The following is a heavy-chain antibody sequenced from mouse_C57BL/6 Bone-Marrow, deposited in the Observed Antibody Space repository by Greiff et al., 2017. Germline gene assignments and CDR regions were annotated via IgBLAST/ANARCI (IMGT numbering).Heavy chain of an antibody. V-gene: IGHV1-50*01. CDR2: IDPSGSYT. CDR3: ARDGGYWPFAY. Sequence: VQLQQSGAELVKPGASVKLSCKASGYTFTSYWMQWVKQRPGQGLEWIGEIDPSGSYTNYNQKFKGKATLTVDTSSSTAYMQLSSLTSEDSAVYYCARDGGYWPFAYWGQGALVTVSA. CDR1: GYTFTSYW. J-gene: IGHJ3*01. D-gene: IGHD2-3*01.